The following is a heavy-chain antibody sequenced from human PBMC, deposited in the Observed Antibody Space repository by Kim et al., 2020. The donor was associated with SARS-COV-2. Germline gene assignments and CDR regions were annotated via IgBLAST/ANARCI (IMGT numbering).Heavy chain of an antibody. CDR3: ARDRITIFGVVISGYGMDV. V-gene: IGHV3-11*01. D-gene: IGHD3-3*01. Sequence: GRFTISRDNAKNSLYLQRNSLRAEDTAVYYCARDRITIFGVVISGYGMDVWGQGTTVTVSS. J-gene: IGHJ6*02.